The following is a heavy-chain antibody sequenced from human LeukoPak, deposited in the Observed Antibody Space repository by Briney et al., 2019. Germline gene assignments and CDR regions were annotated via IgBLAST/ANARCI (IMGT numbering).Heavy chain of an antibody. D-gene: IGHD3-10*01. CDR2: IKQDGSEK. V-gene: IGHV3-7*01. CDR3: ARDRKSGRGELLVYFDY. CDR1: GFTFSSYW. Sequence: PGGSLRLSCAASGFTFSSYWMSWVRQAPGKGLEWVANIKQDGSEKYYVDSVKGRFTISRDNAKNSLYLQMNSLRAEDTAVYYCARDRKSGRGELLVYFDYWGQGTLVTVSS. J-gene: IGHJ4*02.